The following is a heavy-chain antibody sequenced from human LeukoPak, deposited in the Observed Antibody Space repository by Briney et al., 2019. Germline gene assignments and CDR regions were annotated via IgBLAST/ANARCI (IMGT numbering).Heavy chain of an antibody. CDR1: EFTFSTYW. CDR3: ARCREFWSGHFGMDYFDS. V-gene: IGHV3-7*01. J-gene: IGHJ4*02. CDR2: IDQDGSEK. Sequence: GGSLRLSCAASEFTFSTYWMSWVRQAPGKGLEWVATIDQDGSEKDYVDSVKGRFTISRDNARNSLFLQLNSPRGEDTGVYFCARCREFWSGHFGMDYFDSWGLGALVTVSS. D-gene: IGHD3-3*01.